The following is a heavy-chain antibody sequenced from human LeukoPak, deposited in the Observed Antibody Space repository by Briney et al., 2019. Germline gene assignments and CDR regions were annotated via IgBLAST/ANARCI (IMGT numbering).Heavy chain of an antibody. CDR1: GYTFTSYG. J-gene: IGHJ4*02. D-gene: IGHD1-1*01. V-gene: IGHV1-18*01. CDR3: ARDWDSRNDYFDP. CDR2: TSGHNDDT. Sequence: ASVKVSCKASGYTFTSYGISWVRQAPGQGLEWMGWTSGHNDDTNYAETLQGRLTMTTDISTSTAYMELTSLRSDDTAVYYCARDWDSRNDYFDPWGQGTLVIVSS.